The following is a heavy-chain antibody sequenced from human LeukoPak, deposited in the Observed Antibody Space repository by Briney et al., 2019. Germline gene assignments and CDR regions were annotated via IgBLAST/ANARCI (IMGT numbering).Heavy chain of an antibody. Sequence: ASVKVSCKASGGTFSSYAISWVRQAPGQGLEWMGGIIPIFGTANYAQKFQGRVTITTDESTSTAYMGLSSLRSEDTAVYYCARTTENSSSSFDYWGQGTLVTVSS. D-gene: IGHD6-6*01. V-gene: IGHV1-69*05. CDR3: ARTTENSSSSFDY. CDR1: GGTFSSYA. CDR2: IIPIFGTA. J-gene: IGHJ4*02.